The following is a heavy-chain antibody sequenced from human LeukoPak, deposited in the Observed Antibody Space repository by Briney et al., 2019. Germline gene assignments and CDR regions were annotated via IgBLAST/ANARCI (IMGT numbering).Heavy chain of an antibody. Sequence: SETLSLTCTVSGGSINNYYWNWIRQPPGKGLEWIGYIYYTGNTNYNPSLKSRVTISVDTSKNQFSLKLSSVTAADTAVYYCARDRLQLPSWGQGTLVTVSS. CDR2: IYYTGNT. V-gene: IGHV4-59*01. CDR1: GGSINNYY. CDR3: ARDRLQLPS. J-gene: IGHJ5*02. D-gene: IGHD5-24*01.